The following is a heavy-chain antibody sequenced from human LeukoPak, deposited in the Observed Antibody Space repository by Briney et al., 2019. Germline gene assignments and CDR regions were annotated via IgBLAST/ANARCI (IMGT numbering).Heavy chain of an antibody. J-gene: IGHJ4*02. CDR1: GFTFSSYG. V-gene: IGHV3-30*02. D-gene: IGHD6-19*01. Sequence: GGSLRLSCAASGFTFSSYGMHWVRQAPGKGLEWVAFIRYDGSNKYYADSVKGRFTISRDNSKNTLYLQMNSLRAEDTAVYYCAAQGIAVPYYFDYWGQGTLVTVSS. CDR3: AAQGIAVPYYFDY. CDR2: IRYDGSNK.